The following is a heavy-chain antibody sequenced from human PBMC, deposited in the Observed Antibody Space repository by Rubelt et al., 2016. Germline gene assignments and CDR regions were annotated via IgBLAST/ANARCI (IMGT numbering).Heavy chain of an antibody. J-gene: IGHJ4*02. V-gene: IGHV1-18*01. CDR1: GYTFTSYG. D-gene: IGHD2-15*01. CDR3: ARDYCSGGSCYSVFDY. CDR2: ISAYNGNT. Sequence: QVQLVQSGAEVKKPGASVKVSCKASGYTFTSYGISWVRQAPGQGLEWMGWISAYNGNTNYAQKLKGRVTRATDTSTSTAYMELRSLRSDDTAVYYCARDYCSGGSCYSVFDYWGQGTLVTVSS.